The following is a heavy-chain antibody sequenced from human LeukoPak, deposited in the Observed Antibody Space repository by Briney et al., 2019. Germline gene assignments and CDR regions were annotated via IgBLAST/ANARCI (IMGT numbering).Heavy chain of an antibody. J-gene: IGHJ6*03. CDR3: AKAGYSSSWFYYMDV. V-gene: IGHV3-23*01. Sequence: PGGSLRLSCAASGFTFSSYAMSWVRQAPGKGLEWVSAISGTGGSTYYADSVKGRFTISRDNSKNTLYLQMNSLRAEDTAIYYCAKAGYSSSWFYYMDVWGKGTTVTVSS. CDR2: ISGTGGST. CDR1: GFTFSSYA. D-gene: IGHD6-13*01.